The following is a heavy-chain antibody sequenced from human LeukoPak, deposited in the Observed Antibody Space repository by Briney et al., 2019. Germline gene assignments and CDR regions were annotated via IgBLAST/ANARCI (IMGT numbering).Heavy chain of an antibody. D-gene: IGHD3-10*01. CDR2: INHSGST. CDR1: GGSFSGYY. Sequence: SETLSLTCAVYGGSFSGYYWSWIRQPPGKGLEWIGEINHSGSTNYNPSLKSRVTISVDTSKNQFSLKLSSVTAADTAVYYCARVINRGLWRFGELPWEYNWFDPWGQGTLVTVSS. CDR3: ARVINRGLWRFGELPWEYNWFDP. J-gene: IGHJ5*02. V-gene: IGHV4-34*01.